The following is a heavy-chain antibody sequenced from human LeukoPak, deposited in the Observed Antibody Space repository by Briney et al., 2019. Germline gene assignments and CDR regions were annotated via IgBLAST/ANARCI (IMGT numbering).Heavy chain of an antibody. D-gene: IGHD3-22*01. Sequence: SETLSLTCTVSGGSISSYYWSWIRQPAGKGLEWIGRIYTSGSTNYNPSLKSRVTMSADTSKNQFSLKLSSVTAADTAVYYCARERHYYDSSGYPDYWGQGTLVTVSS. V-gene: IGHV4-4*07. J-gene: IGHJ4*02. CDR3: ARERHYYDSSGYPDY. CDR1: GGSISSYY. CDR2: IYTSGST.